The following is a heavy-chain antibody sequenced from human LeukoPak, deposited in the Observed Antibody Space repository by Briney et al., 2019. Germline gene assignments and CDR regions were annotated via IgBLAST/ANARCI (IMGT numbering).Heavy chain of an antibody. CDR1: GFTFSSSA. CDR2: ISGSGTST. D-gene: IGHD1-26*01. CDR3: ASNPSGAPDY. Sequence: GGSLRLSCAASGFTFSSSAMSWVRQAPGKGLEWVSSISGSGTSTYYADSVKGRFTISRDNSKNTLYLQMNSLRAEDTAVYYCASNPSGAPDYWGQGSLVTVSS. V-gene: IGHV3-23*01. J-gene: IGHJ4*02.